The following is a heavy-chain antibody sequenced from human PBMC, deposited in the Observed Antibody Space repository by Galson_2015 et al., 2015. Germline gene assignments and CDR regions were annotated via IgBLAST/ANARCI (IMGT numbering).Heavy chain of an antibody. V-gene: IGHV1-3*04. J-gene: IGHJ4*02. D-gene: IGHD6-19*01. Sequence: SVKVSCKASGYKFQSYVIHWVRQAPGQRLEWMGWINTASGNTEYSQKIQDRVTISGDTSASTAHLEVTSLRSEDTAVYYCARGSEWIDYWGQGTPVTVSS. CDR1: GYKFQSYV. CDR3: ARGSEWIDY. CDR2: INTASGNT.